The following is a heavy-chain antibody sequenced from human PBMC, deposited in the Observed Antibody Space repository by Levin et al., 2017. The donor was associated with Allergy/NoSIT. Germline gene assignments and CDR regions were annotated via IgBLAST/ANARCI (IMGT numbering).Heavy chain of an antibody. D-gene: IGHD1-1*01. CDR1: GFTFSSYG. CDR2: ISYDGSNK. J-gene: IGHJ3*02. Sequence: GGSLRLSCAASGFTFSSYGMHWVRQAPGKGLEWVAVISYDGSNKYYADSVKGRFTISRDNSKNTLYLQMNSLRAEDTAVYYCAKEATGMSLAFDIWGQGTMVTVSS. CDR3: AKEATGMSLAFDI. V-gene: IGHV3-30*18.